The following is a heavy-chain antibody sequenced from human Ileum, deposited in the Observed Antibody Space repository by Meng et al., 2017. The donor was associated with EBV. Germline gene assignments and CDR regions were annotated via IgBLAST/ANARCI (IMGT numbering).Heavy chain of an antibody. J-gene: IGHJ4*02. D-gene: IGHD6-19*01. CDR3: VLRWGGNGWGPFDY. CDR1: GFSLSTNGVG. CDR2: IYWDDDK. Sequence: TWDGAGPNLLHPTQPLTLTCTFSGFSLSTNGVGVGWIRQPPGSALEWLALIYWDDDKRYRPSLQNRLTITKDTSKNQVVFTVTNMDPVDTAKYYCVLRWGGNGWGPFDYWGQGTLVTVSS. V-gene: IGHV2-5*02.